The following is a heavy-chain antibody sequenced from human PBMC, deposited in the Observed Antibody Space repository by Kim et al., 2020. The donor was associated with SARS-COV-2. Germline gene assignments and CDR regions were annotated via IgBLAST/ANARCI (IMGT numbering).Heavy chain of an antibody. D-gene: IGHD4-17*01. V-gene: IGHV3-30*04. J-gene: IGHJ4*02. CDR2: ISYDGSKR. CDR3: ATPRDYGGNEGFDY. Sequence: GGSLRLSCAASGFTFSSYVMYWVRQAPGKGLEWVALISYDGSKRQYADSVKGRFTISRDNSKNTLYLQMNTLRAEDTAVYYCATPRDYGGNEGFDYWGQGTLVTVSS. CDR1: GFTFSSYV.